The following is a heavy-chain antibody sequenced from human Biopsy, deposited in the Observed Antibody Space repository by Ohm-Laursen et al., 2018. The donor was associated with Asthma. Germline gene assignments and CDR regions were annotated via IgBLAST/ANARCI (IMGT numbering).Heavy chain of an antibody. CDR3: ARKAGSCISRTCYSLDF. J-gene: IGHJ4*02. CDR1: GGTFNTYV. Sequence: SSVKVSCKPLGGTFNTYVIGWARQAPGQGLEWMGGINSVFGTTTYPQKFQDRVTITADDSTSTVYMELGSLRSEDTAVYYCARKAGSCISRTCYSLDFWSQGTLVTVSS. D-gene: IGHD2-2*01. CDR2: INSVFGTT. V-gene: IGHV1-69*01.